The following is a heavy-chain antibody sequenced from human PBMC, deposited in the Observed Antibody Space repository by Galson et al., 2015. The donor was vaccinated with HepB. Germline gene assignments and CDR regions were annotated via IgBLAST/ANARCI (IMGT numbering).Heavy chain of an antibody. V-gene: IGHV1-69*13. D-gene: IGHD3-16*01. Sequence: SVKVSCKASGGPFSSYAISWVRQAPGQGLEWMGGIIPIFGTANYAQNFQDRVTITADESTSTAYMGLRSLRSDDTAVYYCARDPTPMITNWFDPWGQGTLVTVSS. CDR3: ARDPTPMITNWFDP. CDR1: GGPFSSYA. CDR2: IIPIFGTA. J-gene: IGHJ5*02.